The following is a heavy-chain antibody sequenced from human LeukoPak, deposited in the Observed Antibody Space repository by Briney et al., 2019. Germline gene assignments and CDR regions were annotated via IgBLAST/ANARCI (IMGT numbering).Heavy chain of an antibody. CDR3: AKRGKDSPGYYNYFDS. CDR2: VGYDGSEI. J-gene: IGHJ4*02. V-gene: IGHV3-30*02. Sequence: GGSLRLSCATSGFTFSTYGMHWVRQAPGKGLEWVAFVGYDGSEIRYADSVKGRFTISRDNSKNPVHLQMGGLRGEDTAVYYCAKRGKDSPGYYNYFDSWGQGTLVTVSS. D-gene: IGHD3-22*01. CDR1: GFTFSTYG.